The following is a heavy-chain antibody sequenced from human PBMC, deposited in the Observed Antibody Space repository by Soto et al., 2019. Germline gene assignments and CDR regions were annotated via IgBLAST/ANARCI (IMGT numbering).Heavy chain of an antibody. Sequence: SETLSLTCAVYGGSFSGYYWTWIRQPPGTGLEWIGEINHSGSTNYNPSLKSRVTISVDTSKNQFSLKLTSVTAADTAVYYCARVGDYGVLDYWGQGTLVTVSS. D-gene: IGHD4-17*01. J-gene: IGHJ4*02. V-gene: IGHV4-34*01. CDR2: INHSGST. CDR3: ARVGDYGVLDY. CDR1: GGSFSGYY.